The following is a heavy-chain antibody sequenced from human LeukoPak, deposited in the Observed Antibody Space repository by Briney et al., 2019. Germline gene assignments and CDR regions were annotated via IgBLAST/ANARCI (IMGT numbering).Heavy chain of an antibody. CDR2: IYHSGST. Sequence: PSETLSLTCTVSGYSISSGYYWGWIRQPPGKGLEWIGSIYHSGSTYYNPSLKSRVTISVDTSKNQFSLKLSSVTAADTAVYYCARDPATVTTGAFDIWGQGTMVTVSS. V-gene: IGHV4-38-2*02. J-gene: IGHJ3*02. CDR1: GYSISSGYY. D-gene: IGHD4-17*01. CDR3: ARDPATVTTGAFDI.